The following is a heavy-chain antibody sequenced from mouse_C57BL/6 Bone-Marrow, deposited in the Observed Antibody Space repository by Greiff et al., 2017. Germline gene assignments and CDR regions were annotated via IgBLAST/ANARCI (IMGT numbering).Heavy chain of an antibody. V-gene: IGHV1-39*01. J-gene: IGHJ4*01. CDR3: ARQLRLLGAMDY. Sequence: LVEPGASVKISCKASGYSFTDYNMNWVKQSNGKSLEWIGVINPNYGTTSYNQKFKGKATLTVDQSSSTAYMQLNSLTSEDSAVYYCARQLRLLGAMDYWGQGTSVTVSS. CDR1: GYSFTDYN. D-gene: IGHD3-2*02. CDR2: INPNYGTT.